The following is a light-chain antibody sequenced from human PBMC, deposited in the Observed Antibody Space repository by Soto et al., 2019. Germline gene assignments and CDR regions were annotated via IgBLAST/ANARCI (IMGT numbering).Light chain of an antibody. Sequence: DIPLTQSPSSLSASVGDRVSFTCGASQGIRNDLAWFQQKAGKAPRRLIYGASSLQSGVPNRFRGSGSGTEFTLTIDSLQPEDFAVYYCLQYNDYPRTFGQGTKVEMK. CDR2: GAS. CDR3: LQYNDYPRT. J-gene: IGKJ1*01. V-gene: IGKV1-17*01. CDR1: QGIRND.